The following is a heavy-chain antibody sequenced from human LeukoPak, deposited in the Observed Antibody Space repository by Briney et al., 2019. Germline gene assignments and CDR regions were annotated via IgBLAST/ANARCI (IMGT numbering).Heavy chain of an antibody. V-gene: IGHV3-48*03. J-gene: IGHJ3*02. CDR1: GFTFSSYE. CDR3: ARDRGRSALDDAFDI. CDR2: ISSSGSTI. Sequence: GGSLRLSCAASGFTFSSYEMNWVRQAPGKGLEWVSYISSSGSTIYYADSVKGRFTISRDNAKNSLYLQMNSLRAEDTAVYYCARDRGRSALDDAFDIWGQGTRVTVSS. D-gene: IGHD3-10*01.